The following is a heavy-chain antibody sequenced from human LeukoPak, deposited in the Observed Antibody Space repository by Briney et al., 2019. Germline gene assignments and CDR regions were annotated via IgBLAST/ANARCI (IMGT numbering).Heavy chain of an antibody. CDR1: GYTFTGYY. Sequence: ASVKLSCKASGYTFTGYYMHWVRQAPGQGLEWMGWINPNSGGTNYAQNFQGRVTMTRDTSISTAHMELSRLRSDDTAVYYCASPKDDSYSGLDYWGQGTLVTVSS. CDR3: ASPKDDSYSGLDY. CDR2: INPNSGGT. V-gene: IGHV1-2*02. D-gene: IGHD3-10*01. J-gene: IGHJ4*02.